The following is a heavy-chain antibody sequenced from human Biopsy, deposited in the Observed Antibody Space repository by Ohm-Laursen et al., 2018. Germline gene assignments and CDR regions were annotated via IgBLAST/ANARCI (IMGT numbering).Heavy chain of an antibody. V-gene: IGHV4-34*01. Sequence: GTLSLTCAVTYGSISGHFWSWIRQAPGKGLEWIGEINHGGRTNYNPSLKSRVTISVDTSKNQFSLKVRSVTAADTAVYYCVRGVDYYDPYHYYALDVWGQGTTVTVSS. J-gene: IGHJ6*02. D-gene: IGHD3-22*01. CDR1: YGSISGHF. CDR3: VRGVDYYDPYHYYALDV. CDR2: INHGGRT.